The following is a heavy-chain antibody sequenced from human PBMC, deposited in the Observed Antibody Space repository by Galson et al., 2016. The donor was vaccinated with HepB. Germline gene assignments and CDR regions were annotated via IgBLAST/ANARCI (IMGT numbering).Heavy chain of an antibody. V-gene: IGHV4-4*02. Sequence: SETLSLTCIVSGGSISRSNWWTWIRQPPGKGLEWIGEISHSGTTDYNPSFKSRINISVDMSKNDFSLEMSSVTAADTAVYYCARDHRAREGFGIWGQGTLVTVSS. D-gene: IGHD1-26*01. CDR3: ARDHRAREGFGI. CDR2: ISHSGTT. CDR1: GGSISRSNW. J-gene: IGHJ3*02.